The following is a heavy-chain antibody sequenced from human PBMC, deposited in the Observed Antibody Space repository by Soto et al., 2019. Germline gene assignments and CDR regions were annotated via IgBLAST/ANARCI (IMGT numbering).Heavy chain of an antibody. D-gene: IGHD3-3*01. V-gene: IGHV4-39*01. J-gene: IGHJ6*03. CDR3: ASRPVSSDFWSGSNYYYYMDV. Sequence: SETLSLTCTVSGGSISSSSYYWAWIRQPPGKGLEWIGSMYYTGSTHDNPSLKSRVTISIDTSKNQFSLKLTSVTAADTGVYYCASRPVSSDFWSGSNYYYYMDVWGKGTTVTVSS. CDR1: GGSISSSSYY. CDR2: MYYTGST.